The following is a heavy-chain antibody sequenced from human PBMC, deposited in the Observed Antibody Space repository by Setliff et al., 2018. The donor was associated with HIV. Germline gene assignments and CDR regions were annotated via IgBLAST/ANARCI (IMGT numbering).Heavy chain of an antibody. CDR3: ATRPRIAARPFDY. CDR1: GVSVGSGDYY. V-gene: IGHV4-31*03. J-gene: IGHJ4*02. Sequence: SETLSLTCSVSGVSVGSGDYYWHWIRQHPEKALEWIGYIFHSGDTYYNPSLKSRISMSVDTSKNQFSLELTSLTAADTAVYYCATRPRIAARPFDYWSQGMLVTSPQ. CDR2: IFHSGDT. D-gene: IGHD6-6*01.